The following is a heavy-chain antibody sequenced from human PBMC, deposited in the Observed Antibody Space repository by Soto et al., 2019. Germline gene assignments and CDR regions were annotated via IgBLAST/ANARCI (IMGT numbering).Heavy chain of an antibody. CDR2: ISAYNGNT. J-gene: IGHJ4*02. Sequence: SVQDSCKASGYTFTSYGISWVRQAPGQGLEWMGWISAYNGNTNYAQKLQGRVTMTTDTSTSTAYMELRSLRSDDTAVYYFARSRGYGTTGFYYFDYWGQGTLVTVSS. CDR1: GYTFTSYG. D-gene: IGHD6-13*01. V-gene: IGHV1-18*04. CDR3: ARSRGYGTTGFYYFDY.